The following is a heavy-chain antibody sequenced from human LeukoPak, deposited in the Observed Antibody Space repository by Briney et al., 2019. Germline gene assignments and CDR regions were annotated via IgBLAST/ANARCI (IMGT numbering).Heavy chain of an antibody. CDR1: GFAFSSYS. D-gene: IGHD5-24*01. Sequence: KPGGSLRLSCAASGFAFSSYSMNWVRQAPGKGLEWVSSISSSSSYIYYADSVKGRFTISRDNAKNSLYLQMNSLRAEDTAVYYCASEVEMATISDYWGQGTLVTVSS. V-gene: IGHV3-21*01. CDR2: ISSSSSYI. J-gene: IGHJ4*02. CDR3: ASEVEMATISDY.